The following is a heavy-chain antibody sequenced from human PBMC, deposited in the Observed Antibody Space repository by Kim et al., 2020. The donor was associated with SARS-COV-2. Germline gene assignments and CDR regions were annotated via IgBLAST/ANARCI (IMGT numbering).Heavy chain of an antibody. D-gene: IGHD3-16*01. CDR2: NQEGGGT. J-gene: IGHJ6*02. CDR3: ARPGGDV. Sequence: NQEGGGTRYAASVKGRFTSSRDNAKNAVYLQMNSLRAEDTAVYYCARPGGDVWGQGTTVTVSS. V-gene: IGHV3-74*01.